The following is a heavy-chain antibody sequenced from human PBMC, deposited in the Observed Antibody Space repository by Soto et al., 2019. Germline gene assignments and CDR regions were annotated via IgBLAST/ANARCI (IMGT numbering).Heavy chain of an antibody. CDR3: ARRVRGSSFRSDP. D-gene: IGHD6-13*01. CDR2: MNPNSGNT. V-gene: IGHV1-8*01. CDR1: GYTFTSYD. Sequence: QVQLVQSGAEVKKPGASVKVSCKASGYTFTSYDINWVRQATGQGLEWMGWMNPNSGNTGYAQKFQGRVTMTRNTSISTANRERGSLSSEDTAVYYGARRVRGSSFRSDPWAREPWSPSPQ. J-gene: IGHJ5*02.